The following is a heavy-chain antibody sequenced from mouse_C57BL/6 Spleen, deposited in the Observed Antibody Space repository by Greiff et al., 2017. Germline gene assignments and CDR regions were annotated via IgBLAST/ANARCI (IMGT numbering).Heavy chain of an antibody. CDR1: GYTFTSYW. CDR2: IDPSDSYT. V-gene: IGHV1-59*01. CDR3: ARDYSFITTVVATRYFDV. J-gene: IGHJ1*03. Sequence: VQLQQPGAELVRPGTSVKLSCKASGYTFTSYWMHWVKQRPGQGLEWIGVIDPSDSYTNYNQKFKGKATLTVDTSSSTAYMQLSSLTSEDSAVYYCARDYSFITTVVATRYFDVWGTGTTVTVSS. D-gene: IGHD1-1*01.